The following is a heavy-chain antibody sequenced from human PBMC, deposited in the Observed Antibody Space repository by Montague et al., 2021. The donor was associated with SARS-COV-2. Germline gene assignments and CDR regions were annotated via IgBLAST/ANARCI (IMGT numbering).Heavy chain of an antibody. Sequence: SLRLSYVASGFIFNDYEMNWVRQAPGKGLEWVSYISRSGSIIYYADSVKGRFTISRDNTKKSLFLQMKRLRAEDTAIYFCASDGFLYDTSGNLKSYNGMDVWGQGTAVTVS. CDR2: ISRSGSII. D-gene: IGHD3-22*01. CDR3: ASDGFLYDTSGNLKSYNGMDV. J-gene: IGHJ6*02. CDR1: GFIFNDYE. V-gene: IGHV3-48*03.